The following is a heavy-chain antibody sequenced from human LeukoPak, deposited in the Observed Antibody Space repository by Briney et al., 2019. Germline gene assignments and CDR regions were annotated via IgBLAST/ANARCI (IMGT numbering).Heavy chain of an antibody. CDR3: ATGNYPAFDI. CDR1: GFTFSSYW. J-gene: IGHJ3*02. Sequence: PGGSLRLSCAASGFTFSSYWMHWVRQAPGKGLVWVSCLNSDGSSTRYADSVRGRFTISRDNAKNTLYLQMNSLRAEDTAVYYCATGNYPAFDIWGQGTMVTVSS. V-gene: IGHV3-74*01. CDR2: LNSDGSST. D-gene: IGHD1-7*01.